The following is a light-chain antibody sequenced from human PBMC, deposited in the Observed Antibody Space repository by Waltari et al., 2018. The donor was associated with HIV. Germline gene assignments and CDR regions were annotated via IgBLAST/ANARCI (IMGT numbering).Light chain of an antibody. V-gene: IGKV1-5*03. J-gene: IGKJ2*01. CDR1: QSISSW. CDR3: QQYNSYSYT. Sequence: DIQMTQSPSTLSESVEVRVTITCRASQSISSWLAWYQQKPGKAPKLLIYKASSLESGVPSRFIGSGSGTEFTLTISSLQPDDFATYYCQQYNSYSYTFGQGTKLEIK. CDR2: KAS.